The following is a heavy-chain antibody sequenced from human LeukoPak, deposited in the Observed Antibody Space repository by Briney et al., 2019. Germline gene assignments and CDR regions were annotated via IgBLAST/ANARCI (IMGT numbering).Heavy chain of an antibody. D-gene: IGHD3-10*01. CDR3: ARDYYGSGSYWFDP. J-gene: IGHJ5*02. Sequence: SETLSLTCSVSGGSISSYYWSWIRQPPGKGLEWIGYIYYSGTTNYNPSLKSRLTISVDASKNQFSLKLSSVTATDTAVYYCARDYYGSGSYWFDPWGQGTLVTVSS. CDR1: GGSISSYY. V-gene: IGHV4-59*12. CDR2: IYYSGTT.